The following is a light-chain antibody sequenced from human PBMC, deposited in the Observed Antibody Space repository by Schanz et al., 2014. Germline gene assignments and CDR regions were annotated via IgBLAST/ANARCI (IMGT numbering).Light chain of an antibody. CDR1: SSDVGTFNY. V-gene: IGLV2-14*01. Sequence: QSALTQPASVSGSPGQSITLSCTGTSSDVGTFNYVSWYQQSPGKAPKLMIYGVSNRPSGVSNRFSGSKSGNTASLTISGLQAEDEADYYCSSYTSSSTVVFGGGTKLTVL. J-gene: IGLJ2*01. CDR3: SSYTSSSTVV. CDR2: GVS.